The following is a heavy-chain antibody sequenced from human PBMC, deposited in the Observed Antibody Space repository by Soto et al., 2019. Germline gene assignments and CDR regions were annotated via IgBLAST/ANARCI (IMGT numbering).Heavy chain of an antibody. CDR3: ARLPPYYDLRGGMDV. D-gene: IGHD3-3*01. CDR2: IIPIFGTA. CDR1: GGTFSSYA. Sequence: RASVKVSCKASGGTFSSYAISWVRQAPGQGLEWMGGIIPIFGTANYAQKFQGRVTITADKSTSTAYMELSSLRSEDTAVYYCARLPPYYDLRGGMDVWGQGTTVTVSS. V-gene: IGHV1-69*06. J-gene: IGHJ6*02.